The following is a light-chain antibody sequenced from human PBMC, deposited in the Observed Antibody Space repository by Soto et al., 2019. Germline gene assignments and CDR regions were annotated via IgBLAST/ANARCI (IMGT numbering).Light chain of an antibody. Sequence: EIVLTQSPGTLSLSPGERATLSCRASQSVSSSYLAWYQQKPGQAPRLLIYGASSRATGIPDRFSGSGSGTDFTLTISRLEPEDFAVYYCLQYSSSPPTFGGGTKVEIK. V-gene: IGKV3-20*01. J-gene: IGKJ4*01. CDR1: QSVSSSY. CDR3: LQYSSSPPT. CDR2: GAS.